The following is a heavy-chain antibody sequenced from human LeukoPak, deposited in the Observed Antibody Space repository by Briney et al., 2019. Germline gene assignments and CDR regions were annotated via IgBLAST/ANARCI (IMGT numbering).Heavy chain of an antibody. CDR3: ASTDILTGYYAFDI. J-gene: IGHJ3*02. V-gene: IGHV4-30-4*01. Sequence: SQTPSLTCAVSGGSISSGDYYWSWIRQPPGKGLERIGYIYYSGSTYYNPSLKSRVTISVDTSKNQFSLKLSSVTAADTAVYYCASTDILTGYYAFDIWGQGTMVTVSS. CDR1: GGSISSGDYY. CDR2: IYYSGST. D-gene: IGHD3-9*01.